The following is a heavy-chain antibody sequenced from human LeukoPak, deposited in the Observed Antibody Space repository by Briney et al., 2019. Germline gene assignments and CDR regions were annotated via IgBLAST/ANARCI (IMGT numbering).Heavy chain of an antibody. V-gene: IGHV3-23*01. Sequence: SGGSLRLSCAASGFTFINTAMSWVRQAPGKGLEWVSVISGNGGGTYYADSVKGRFTISRDNSKSTLYLQMSSLRAEDTPLYYCVKAAPVIGVASTRPNDFDCWGQGSLVTV. CDR3: VKAAPVIGVASTRPNDFDC. CDR1: GFTFINTA. CDR2: ISGNGGGT. D-gene: IGHD2/OR15-2a*01. J-gene: IGHJ4*02.